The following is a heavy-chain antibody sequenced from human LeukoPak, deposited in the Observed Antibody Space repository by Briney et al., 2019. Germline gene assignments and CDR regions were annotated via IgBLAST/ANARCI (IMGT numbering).Heavy chain of an antibody. Sequence: PSQTLSLTCTVSGGSISNYYWSWIRQPPGKGLEWIAYIYYSGSTNYNPSLKSRVTMSVDTSKNQFSLKLSSVTAADTAVYYCARGPGYVWGSYRPYYFDYWGQGTLVTVSS. CDR1: GGSISNYY. D-gene: IGHD3-16*02. CDR2: IYYSGST. J-gene: IGHJ4*02. V-gene: IGHV4-59*01. CDR3: ARGPGYVWGSYRPYYFDY.